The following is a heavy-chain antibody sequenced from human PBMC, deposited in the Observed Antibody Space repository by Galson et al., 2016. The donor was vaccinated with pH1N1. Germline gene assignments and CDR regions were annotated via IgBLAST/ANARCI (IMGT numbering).Heavy chain of an antibody. Sequence: QSGAEVKKPGESLTISCKGSASSFTSYWISWVRQMPGKGLEWMGRINPRDSYTDYSPSFQGHVTISTDESISTAYLKWSTLKASDTAIYYCATGPSPDYWGQGTLVTVSS. CDR2: INPRDSYT. J-gene: IGHJ4*02. CDR3: ATGPSPDY. CDR1: ASSFTSYW. V-gene: IGHV5-10-1*01.